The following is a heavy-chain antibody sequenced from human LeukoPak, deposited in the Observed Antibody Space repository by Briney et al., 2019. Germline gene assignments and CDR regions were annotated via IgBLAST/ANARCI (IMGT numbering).Heavy chain of an antibody. Sequence: GGSLRLSCAASGFTFSDYYMSWIRQAPGKGLEWVANIKQDGSEKYYVDSVKGRFTISRDNAKNSLYLQMSSLRAEDTAVYYCVGSGGYWGQGTLVTVSS. D-gene: IGHD3-10*01. CDR2: IKQDGSEK. V-gene: IGHV3-7*01. CDR1: GFTFSDYY. J-gene: IGHJ4*02. CDR3: VGSGGY.